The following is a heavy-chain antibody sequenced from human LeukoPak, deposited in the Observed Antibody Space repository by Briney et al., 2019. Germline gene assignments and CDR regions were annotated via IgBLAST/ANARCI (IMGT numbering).Heavy chain of an antibody. V-gene: IGHV4-39*07. CDR2: IYHSGST. CDR1: GGSISSSSYY. CDR3: ARAIEVGAMTPFDY. J-gene: IGHJ4*02. D-gene: IGHD1-26*01. Sequence: SETLSLTCTASGGSISSSSYYWGWVRQPPGKGLEWIGSIYHSGSTYYNPSLKSRVIISVDTSKNQFSLKLTSVTAADTAVYYCARAIEVGAMTPFDYWGQGTLVTVSS.